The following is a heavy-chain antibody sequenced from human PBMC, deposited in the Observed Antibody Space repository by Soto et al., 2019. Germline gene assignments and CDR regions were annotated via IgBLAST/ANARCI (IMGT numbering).Heavy chain of an antibody. CDR3: TREEYYFDY. CDR1: GFTFGDYA. Sequence: LRLSCTASGFTFGDYAMSWVRQAPGKGLEWVGFIRSKAYGGTTEYAASAKGRFTISRDDSKSIAYLQMNSLKTEDTAVYYCTREEYYFDYWGQGTLVTVSS. J-gene: IGHJ4*02. V-gene: IGHV3-49*04. CDR2: IRSKAYGGTT.